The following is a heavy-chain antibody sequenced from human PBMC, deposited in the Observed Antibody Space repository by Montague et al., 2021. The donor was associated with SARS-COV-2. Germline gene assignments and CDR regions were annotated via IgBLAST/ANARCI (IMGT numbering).Heavy chain of an antibody. V-gene: IGHV3-21*01. CDR2: ISSSSSYI. CDR3: ARNLGSGWAFFDY. Sequence: SLRLACAASGFTFSSYSMNWVRQAPGKGLEWVSSISSSSSYIYYADSVKGRFTISRDNAKNSLYLQMNSLRAEDTAVYYCARNLGSGWAFFDYWGQGTLVT. D-gene: IGHD6-19*01. CDR1: GFTFSSYS. J-gene: IGHJ4*02.